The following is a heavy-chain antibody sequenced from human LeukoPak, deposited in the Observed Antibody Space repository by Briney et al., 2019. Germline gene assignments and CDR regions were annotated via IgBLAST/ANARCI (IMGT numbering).Heavy chain of an antibody. V-gene: IGHV4-34*01. CDR2: INHSGST. J-gene: IGHJ4*02. D-gene: IGHD6-19*01. CDR3: AVNLYSSGWYSDY. CDR1: GGSFSGYY. Sequence: KASETLSLTCAVYGGSFSGYYWSWIRQPPGKGLEWIGEINHSGSTNYNPSLKSRVTISVDTSKNQFSLKLSSVTAADTAVYYCAVNLYSSGWYSDYWGQGTLVTVSS.